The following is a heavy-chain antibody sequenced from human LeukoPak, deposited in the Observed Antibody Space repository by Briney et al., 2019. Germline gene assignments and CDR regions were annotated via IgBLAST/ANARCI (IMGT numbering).Heavy chain of an antibody. Sequence: GGSLRLSCAVSGFTFSSYAMSWVRQAPGKGLEWVSGVSPIGGSTYYADSVKGRFTISRDNSKNTLYLQMNSLRAEDTAVYYCAKLLGATPYCDSTRCYPRDYWGQGTLVTVSS. CDR3: AKLLGATPYCDSTRCYPRDY. J-gene: IGHJ4*02. CDR1: GFTFSSYA. D-gene: IGHD2-2*01. CDR2: VSPIGGST. V-gene: IGHV3-23*01.